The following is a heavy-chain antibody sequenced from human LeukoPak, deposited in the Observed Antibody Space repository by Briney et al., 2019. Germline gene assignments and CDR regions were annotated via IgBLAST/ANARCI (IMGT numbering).Heavy chain of an antibody. CDR2: VYPGGSDT. Sequence: GESLKISCKGSGYSFTSYWIGWVRQMPGKGLEWMGIVYPGGSDTTYSPSFQGQVTISVDKSINTAYLQWSSLKASDTAMYYCARHAVEYNTSYGMDVWGQGTTVTVSS. V-gene: IGHV5-51*01. CDR3: ARHAVEYNTSYGMDV. J-gene: IGHJ6*02. CDR1: GYSFTSYW. D-gene: IGHD1-14*01.